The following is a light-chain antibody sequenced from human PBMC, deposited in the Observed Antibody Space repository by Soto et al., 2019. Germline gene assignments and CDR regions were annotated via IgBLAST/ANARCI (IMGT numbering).Light chain of an antibody. V-gene: IGLV4-69*01. CDR2: LDTDGSH. CDR1: SGHSNYA. Sequence: QPVLTQSPSASASLGASVKLTCTLSSGHSNYAIAWHQQQPEKGPRYLMRLDTDGSHYKGDGIPDRFSGSSSGAERYLTISSLQSEDEADYYCQSWGSAVVFGGGTKLTVL. J-gene: IGLJ2*01. CDR3: QSWGSAVV.